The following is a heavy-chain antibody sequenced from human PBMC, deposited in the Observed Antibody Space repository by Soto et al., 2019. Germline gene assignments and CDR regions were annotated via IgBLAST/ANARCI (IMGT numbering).Heavy chain of an antibody. J-gene: IGHJ4*02. V-gene: IGHV4-61*01. D-gene: IGHD3-22*01. CDR3: AREYDSGEGRWYFDY. CDR1: GGSVSSGSYY. Sequence: KASETLSLTCTVSGGSVSSGSYYWSWIRQPPGKGLEWIGYIYYSGSTNYNPSLKSRVTISVDTSKNQFSLKLSSVTAADTAVYYCAREYDSGEGRWYFDYWGQGTLVTVSS. CDR2: IYYSGST.